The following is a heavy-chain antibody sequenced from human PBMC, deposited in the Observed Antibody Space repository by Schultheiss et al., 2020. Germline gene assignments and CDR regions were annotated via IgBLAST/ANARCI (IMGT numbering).Heavy chain of an antibody. D-gene: IGHD6-13*01. CDR1: GGSFSGYY. V-gene: IGHV4-34*12. CDR2: IIHRGAT. Sequence: SQTLSLTCAVYGGSFSGYYWSWIRQSPGKGLEWIGEIIHRGATDYNPSLKSRVTMSVDTSKNQFSLKLSSVTAADTAVYYCARLTAAAGHFDYWGQGTLVTVSS. CDR3: ARLTAAAGHFDY. J-gene: IGHJ4*02.